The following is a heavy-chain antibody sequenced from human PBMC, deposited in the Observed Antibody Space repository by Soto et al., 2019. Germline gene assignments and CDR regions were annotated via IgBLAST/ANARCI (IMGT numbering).Heavy chain of an antibody. D-gene: IGHD6-25*01. J-gene: IGHJ4*02. V-gene: IGHV1-46*01. Sequence: QVQLVQSGAEMKRPGASVILSCKASGYIFTTYSIHWVHQTAGQGLEWMAKVDPRDGSTGYAQKFRGRVSMAWDTSTGTVSMEVSSLTSDDTATYYCARVRSSGREFDYWGQGTQVTVSS. CDR2: VDPRDGST. CDR1: GYIFTTYS. CDR3: ARVRSSGREFDY.